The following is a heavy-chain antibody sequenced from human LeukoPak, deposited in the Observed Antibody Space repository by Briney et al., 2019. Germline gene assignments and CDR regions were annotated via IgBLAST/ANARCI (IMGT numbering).Heavy chain of an antibody. Sequence: GGSLRLSCAASGFTFSDYAMHWVRQSPGKELEYVSAISSNGRSIHYANSVEGRFTISRDNSQNTLYPQMDGLRAEDMAVYYCARDTCGCGSGWHLYWYFDLWGRGTLVTVSS. CDR2: ISSNGRSI. D-gene: IGHD6-19*01. J-gene: IGHJ2*01. V-gene: IGHV3-64*01. CDR3: ARDTCGCGSGWHLYWYFDL. CDR1: GFTFSDYA.